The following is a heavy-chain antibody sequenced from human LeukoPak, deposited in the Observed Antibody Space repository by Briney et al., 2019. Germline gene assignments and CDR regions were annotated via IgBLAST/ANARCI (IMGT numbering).Heavy chain of an antibody. Sequence: PGGSLRLSCAASGFTFSSYWMSWVRQAPGKGLEWVANIKQDGSEKYYVDSVKGRFTISRDNAKNSLYLQMNSLRAEDTAVYYYARVYYYDSSGYAIDYWGQGTLVTVSS. V-gene: IGHV3-7*01. D-gene: IGHD3-22*01. J-gene: IGHJ4*02. CDR2: IKQDGSEK. CDR1: GFTFSSYW. CDR3: ARVYYYDSSGYAIDY.